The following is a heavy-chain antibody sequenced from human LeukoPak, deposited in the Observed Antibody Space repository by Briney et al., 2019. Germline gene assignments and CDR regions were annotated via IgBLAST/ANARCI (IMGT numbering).Heavy chain of an antibody. CDR3: VREGTYFYDNSGGYYFDY. D-gene: IGHD3-22*01. J-gene: IGHJ4*02. Sequence: ETLSLTCTVSGDSISSRSYYWGWIRQPPGKGLEWVSCISSSSANYVHYADSVRGRFTVSRDNTKNSVYLQMNSLRPEDTAIYYCVREGTYFYDNSGGYYFDYWGQGTLVAVSS. V-gene: IGHV3-21*01. CDR1: GDSISSRSYY. CDR2: ISSSSANYV.